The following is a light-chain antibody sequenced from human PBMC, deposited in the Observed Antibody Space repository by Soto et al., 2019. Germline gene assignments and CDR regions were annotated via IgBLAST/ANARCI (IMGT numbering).Light chain of an antibody. CDR3: SSYSSSSTLYV. Sequence: QSALTQPASVSGSPGQSITISCTGTSSDVGGYNYVSWYQQHPGTAPKLMIFEVSNRPSGVSNLFSGSKSGNTASLTISGIQTEDEADYFCSSYSSSSTLYVFGSGTKVTVL. J-gene: IGLJ1*01. CDR1: SSDVGGYNY. V-gene: IGLV2-14*01. CDR2: EVS.